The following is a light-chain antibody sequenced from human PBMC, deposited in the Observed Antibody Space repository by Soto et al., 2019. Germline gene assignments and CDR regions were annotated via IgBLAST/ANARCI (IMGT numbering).Light chain of an antibody. Sequence: QSVLTQPASVSGSPGQSITISCSGTTSDVGGYNYVSWYQQYPGTAPKLIIYEVTKRPSGISNRFSGSKSGNTASLIMSGLQAEDEADYYCSSYTTSKTIVFGGGTKVTVL. CDR1: TSDVGGYNY. CDR2: EVT. V-gene: IGLV2-14*01. CDR3: SSYTTSKTIV. J-gene: IGLJ2*01.